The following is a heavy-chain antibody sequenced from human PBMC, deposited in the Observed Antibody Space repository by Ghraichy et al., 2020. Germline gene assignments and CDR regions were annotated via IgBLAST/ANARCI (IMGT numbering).Heavy chain of an antibody. CDR2: ISSSSSTI. J-gene: IGHJ4*02. V-gene: IGHV3-48*02. Sequence: GGSLRLSCAASGFTFSSYSMNWVRQAPGKGLEWVSYISSSSSTIYYADSVKGRFTISRDNAKNSLYLQMNSLRDEDTAVYYCARDGGRDYDFWSGYYTEFDFWGKGTLVTVSS. CDR1: GFTFSSYS. CDR3: ARDGGRDYDFWSGYYTEFDF. D-gene: IGHD3-3*01.